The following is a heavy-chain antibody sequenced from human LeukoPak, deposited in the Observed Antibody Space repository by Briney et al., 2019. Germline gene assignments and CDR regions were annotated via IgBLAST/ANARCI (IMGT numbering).Heavy chain of an antibody. Sequence: GGSLRLSCAASGFTFRNFVMSWVRQAPGKGLEWVPGISGGGGSTYYADSVKGRFTISRDNSKNTLYLQMNSLTAEDTAVYYCAKRTTTVTTIDSWGQGTLVTVSS. V-gene: IGHV3-23*01. D-gene: IGHD4-17*01. CDR1: GFTFRNFV. J-gene: IGHJ4*02. CDR3: AKRTTTVTTIDS. CDR2: ISGGGGST.